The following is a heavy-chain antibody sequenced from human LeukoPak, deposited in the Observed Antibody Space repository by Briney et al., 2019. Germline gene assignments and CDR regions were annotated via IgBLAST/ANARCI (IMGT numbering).Heavy chain of an antibody. V-gene: IGHV4-38-2*01. CDR3: ASHLYSYGYYFDY. CDR2: IYHSGST. J-gene: IGHJ4*02. Sequence: SETLSLTCAVSGYPISSGYYWGWIRQPPGKGLEWIGSIYHSGSTYYNPSLKSRVTISVDTSKNQFSLKLSSVTAADTAVYYCASHLYSYGYYFDYWGQGTLVTVSS. D-gene: IGHD5-18*01. CDR1: GYPISSGYY.